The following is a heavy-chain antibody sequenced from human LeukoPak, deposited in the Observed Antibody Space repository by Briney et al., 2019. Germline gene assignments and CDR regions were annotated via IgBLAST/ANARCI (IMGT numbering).Heavy chain of an antibody. J-gene: IGHJ6*03. CDR1: VYSISNGYY. CDR3: ARQHDSYYYYYIDV. CDR2: LYHSDSA. Sequence: SETLSLICAVSVYSISNGYYWVWIRQPPGRGLEWIGSLYHSDSAYYNTSLRSRVSMSVDTSKNQFSLTLSFVTAADTAVYYCARQHDSYYYYYIDVWGSGTTVSVSS. V-gene: IGHV4-38-2*01.